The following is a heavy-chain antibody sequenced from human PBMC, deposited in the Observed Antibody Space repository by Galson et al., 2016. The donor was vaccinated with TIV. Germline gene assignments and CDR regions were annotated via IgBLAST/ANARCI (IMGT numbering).Heavy chain of an antibody. Sequence: SETLSLTCTVSGDSISRHDWTWIRQPPGKGLESIGCISYSGGTNYNPSLKGRVSISLDTSENNFSLKLSSVTAADTAVYYCVRYFEVVLGGFHWFDPWGQGTLVIVSS. D-gene: IGHD3-3*01. J-gene: IGHJ5*02. CDR1: GDSISRHD. CDR2: ISYSGGT. V-gene: IGHV4-59*11. CDR3: VRYFEVVLGGFHWFDP.